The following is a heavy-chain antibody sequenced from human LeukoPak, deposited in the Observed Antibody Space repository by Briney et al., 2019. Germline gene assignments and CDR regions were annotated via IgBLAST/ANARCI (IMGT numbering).Heavy chain of an antibody. CDR1: GFTFDDYA. V-gene: IGHV3-9*01. CDR2: ISWNSGSI. Sequence: PGGSLRLSCAASGFTFDDYAMHWVRQAPGKGLEWVSGISWNSGSIGYADSVKGRFTISRDNAKNSLYLQMNGLRAEDTALYYCAKDMRRGYGDDLDYWGQGTLVTVSS. J-gene: IGHJ4*02. CDR3: AKDMRRGYGDDLDY. D-gene: IGHD4-17*01.